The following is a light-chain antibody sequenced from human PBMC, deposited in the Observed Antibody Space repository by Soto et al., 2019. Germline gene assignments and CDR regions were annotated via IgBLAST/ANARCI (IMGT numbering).Light chain of an antibody. CDR2: GAS. CDR1: QSLSSRN. Sequence: EIVFTQSPGTLSLSPGERATLSCRASQSLSSRNLAWYQQKPGQAPRLLISGASSRATGIPVRFSGSGSGTDFTLTIRRLEPEDLAIYYCKQYGSSTWTVGTGKKVEIK. CDR3: KQYGSSTWT. V-gene: IGKV3-20*01. J-gene: IGKJ1*01.